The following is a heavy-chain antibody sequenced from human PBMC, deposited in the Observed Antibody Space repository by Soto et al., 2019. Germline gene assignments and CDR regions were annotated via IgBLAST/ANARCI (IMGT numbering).Heavy chain of an antibody. D-gene: IGHD2-15*01. CDR1: GGSISSYY. Sequence: PSETLSLTCTVSGGSISSYYWSWLRQPPGKGLEWIGYIYYSGSTNYNPSLKSRVTISVDTSKNQFSLKLSSVTAADTAVYYCASDLFVRSVWFDTFGQGTLVTVSS. CDR2: IYYSGST. J-gene: IGHJ5*02. CDR3: ASDLFVRSVWFDT. V-gene: IGHV4-59*01.